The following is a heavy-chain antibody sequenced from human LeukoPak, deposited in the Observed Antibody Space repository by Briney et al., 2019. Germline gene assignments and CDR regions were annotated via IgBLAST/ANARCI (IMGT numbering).Heavy chain of an antibody. D-gene: IGHD3-22*01. CDR3: AREPGFDSSGYLNWFDP. Sequence: SETLSLTCTVSGVSISSYYWSWIRQPPGKGLEWIACISYSGSTKYNPSLKSRVTISVDTSKNQLSLKLSSVTAADTAVYYCAREPGFDSSGYLNWFDPWGQGTLVTVSS. J-gene: IGHJ5*02. V-gene: IGHV4-59*01. CDR2: ISYSGST. CDR1: GVSISSYY.